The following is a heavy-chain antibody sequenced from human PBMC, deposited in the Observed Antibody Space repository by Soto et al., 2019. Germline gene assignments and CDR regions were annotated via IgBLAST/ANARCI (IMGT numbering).Heavy chain of an antibody. CDR3: ARNPSGDY. CDR1: GFPFSSYS. J-gene: IGHJ4*02. V-gene: IGHV3-21*01. Sequence: EVQLVESGGGLVKPGGSLRLSCAASGFPFSSYSMTWVRQAPGKGLEWVSSINSRSSSIYYADSVKGRFTISRDNAKNSLYLQMNSLRAEDTAVYYCARNPSGDYWGQGTLVTVSS. CDR2: INSRSSSI. D-gene: IGHD3-10*01.